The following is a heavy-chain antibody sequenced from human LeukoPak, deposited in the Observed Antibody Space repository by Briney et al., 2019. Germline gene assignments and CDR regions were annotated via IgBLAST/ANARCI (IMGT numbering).Heavy chain of an antibody. CDR2: ISGSGSST. CDR3: AKGGITMVRGVLYYYYMDV. Sequence: GGSLRLSCVATGFTFSSHAMSWVRQALGKGLEWVSGISGSGSSTYYADSVKGRLTISRDHSKNTLYLQMNSLRAEDTAVYYCAKGGITMVRGVLYYYYMDVWGKGTTVTVSS. J-gene: IGHJ6*03. V-gene: IGHV3-23*01. D-gene: IGHD3-10*01. CDR1: GFTFSSHA.